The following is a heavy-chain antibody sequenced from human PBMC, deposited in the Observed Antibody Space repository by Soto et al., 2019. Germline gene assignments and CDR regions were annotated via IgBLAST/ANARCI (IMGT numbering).Heavy chain of an antibody. Sequence: GGSLRRSCAASGFTFSNYYMSWIRQAPGKGLEWGSYISSSGSTIYYANSGKGRFTISRDNAKYSLYLQMNSLRAEDTALYYCARDANFWSWYYYIDVWGKGTTVSVSS. V-gene: IGHV3-11*01. CDR1: GFTFSNYY. D-gene: IGHD3-3*01. CDR2: ISSSGSTI. CDR3: ARDANFWSWYYYIDV. J-gene: IGHJ6*03.